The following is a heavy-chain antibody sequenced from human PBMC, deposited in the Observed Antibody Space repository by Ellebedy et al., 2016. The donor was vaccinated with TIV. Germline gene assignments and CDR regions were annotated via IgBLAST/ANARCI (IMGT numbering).Heavy chain of an antibody. CDR1: GYALASDS. D-gene: IGHD6-19*01. V-gene: IGHV1-18*04. CDR2: ISAYNGNI. CDR3: VRSRGMAGAFDY. J-gene: IGHJ4*02. Sequence: ASVKVSCKASGYALASDSTSWVRQAPGQGLEWMGWISAYNGNINYAQKVQGRVTTTTDTSTSTAYMELRSLRSDDTAVYYCVRSRGMAGAFDYWGQGTLVTVSS.